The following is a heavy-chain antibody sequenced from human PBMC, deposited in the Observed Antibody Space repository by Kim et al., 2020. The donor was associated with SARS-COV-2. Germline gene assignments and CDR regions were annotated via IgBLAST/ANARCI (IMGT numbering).Heavy chain of an antibody. CDR3: AKVLRKQQLTYFDY. D-gene: IGHD6-13*01. Sequence: DSVKGRFTISRDNSKNTLYLQMNGLRAEDTAVYYCAKVLRKQQLTYFDYWGQGTLVTVSS. V-gene: IGHV3-23*01. J-gene: IGHJ4*02.